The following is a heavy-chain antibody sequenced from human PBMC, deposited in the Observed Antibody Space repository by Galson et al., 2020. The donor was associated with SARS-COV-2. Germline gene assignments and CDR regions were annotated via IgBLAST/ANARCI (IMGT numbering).Heavy chain of an antibody. V-gene: IGHV1-18*04. Sequence: ASVKVSCKASGYTFTSYGISWVRQAPGQGLEWMGWISAYNGNTNYAQKLQGRVTMTTDTSTSTAYMELRSLRSDDTAVYYCARDHFAVPAAIRGWLEQDVWGKGTTVTVSS. CDR3: ARDHFAVPAAIRGWLEQDV. CDR2: ISAYNGNT. D-gene: IGHD2-2*02. CDR1: GYTFTSYG. J-gene: IGHJ6*04.